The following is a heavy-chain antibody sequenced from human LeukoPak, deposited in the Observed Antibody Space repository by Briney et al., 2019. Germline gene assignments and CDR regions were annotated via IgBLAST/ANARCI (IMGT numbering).Heavy chain of an antibody. V-gene: IGHV4-31*03. D-gene: IGHD1-1*01. Sequence: SETLSLTCTVSGGSISSSSYYWGWIRQPPGKGLEWIGYIYYSGSTYYNPSLKSRVTISVDTSKNQFSLKLSSVTAADTAVYYCARSVLVERAAFDIWGQGTMVTVSS. CDR3: ARSVLVERAAFDI. CDR2: IYYSGST. J-gene: IGHJ3*02. CDR1: GGSISSSSYY.